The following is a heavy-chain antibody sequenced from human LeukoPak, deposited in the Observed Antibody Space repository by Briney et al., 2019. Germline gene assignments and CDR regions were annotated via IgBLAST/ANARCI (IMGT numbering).Heavy chain of an antibody. CDR2: IYYSGST. CDR3: ARDGTGYSSGWPKGEYYYYYGMDV. Sequence: PSQTLSLTCTVSGGSISSGDYYWSWIRQPPGKGLEWIGYIYYSGSTYYNPSLKSRVTISVDTSKNQFSLKLSSVTAADTAVYYCARDGTGYSSGWPKGEYYYYYGMDVWGQGTTVTVSS. J-gene: IGHJ6*02. D-gene: IGHD6-19*01. CDR1: GGSISSGDYY. V-gene: IGHV4-30-4*01.